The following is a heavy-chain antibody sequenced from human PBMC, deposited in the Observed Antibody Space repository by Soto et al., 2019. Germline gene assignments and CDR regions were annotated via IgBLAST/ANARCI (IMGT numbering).Heavy chain of an antibody. CDR1: GFTFSSYS. CDR3: GKDLVVTADYYFDD. V-gene: IGHV3-21*01. J-gene: IGHJ4*02. D-gene: IGHD2-21*02. Sequence: GGSLRLSCAASGFTFSSYSMNWVRQAPGKGLEWVSSISSSSSYIYYADSVKGRFTISRDNSKNSLYLQMSSLRAEDTAVYYCGKDLVVTADYYFDDWGQGTLVTVSS. CDR2: ISSSSSYI.